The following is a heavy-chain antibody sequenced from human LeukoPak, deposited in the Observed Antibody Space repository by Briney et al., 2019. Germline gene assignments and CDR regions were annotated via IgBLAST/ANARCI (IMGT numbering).Heavy chain of an antibody. CDR1: GFTFSSYW. V-gene: IGHV3-7*01. Sequence: GGSLRLSCAASGFTFSSYWMSWVRQAPGKGLEWVANIKQDGSEKYYVDSVKGRFTISRDNAKNSLYPQMNSLRAEDTAVYYCASSTIFGVVIIYDAFDIWGQGTMVTVSS. CDR3: ASSTIFGVVIIYDAFDI. D-gene: IGHD3-3*01. CDR2: IKQDGSEK. J-gene: IGHJ3*02.